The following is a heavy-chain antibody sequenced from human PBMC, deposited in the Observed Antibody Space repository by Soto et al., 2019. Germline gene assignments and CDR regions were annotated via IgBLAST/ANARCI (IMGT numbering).Heavy chain of an antibody. Sequence: QVQLVESGGGVVQPGRSLRLSCAASGFTFSSYGMHWVRQGPGKGLERVAVIWYDGSNKYYADSVKGRFTISRDNSKNTLYLQMNSLRAEDTAVYYCARDRDQAFDLWGRGTLVTVSS. J-gene: IGHJ2*01. CDR1: GFTFSSYG. CDR2: IWYDGSNK. CDR3: ARDRDQAFDL. D-gene: IGHD2-2*01. V-gene: IGHV3-33*01.